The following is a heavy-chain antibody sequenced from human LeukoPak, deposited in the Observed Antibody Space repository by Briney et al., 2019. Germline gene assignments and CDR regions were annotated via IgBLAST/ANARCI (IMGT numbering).Heavy chain of an antibody. V-gene: IGHV4-39*07. CDR1: GGSISSKNDY. CDR3: ARRPRRIFPTKKYCSSTSCYFDY. J-gene: IGHJ4*02. CDR2: IFYSGTT. Sequence: PSETLSLTCSVSGGSISSKNDYWGWIRQPPGKGLEWIGNIFYSGTTFYNPSLKSRVTISVDTSKNQFSLKLSSVTAADTAVYYCARRPRRIFPTKKYCSSTSCYFDYWGQGTLVTVSS. D-gene: IGHD2-2*01.